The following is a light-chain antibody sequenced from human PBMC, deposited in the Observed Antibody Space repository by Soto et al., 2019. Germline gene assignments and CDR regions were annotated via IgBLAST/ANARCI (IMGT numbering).Light chain of an antibody. J-gene: IGLJ1*01. CDR1: SSDVGNYNR. CDR2: EVS. Sequence: SAPTQPPPVSGSPGQSVTTSCTGTSSDVGNYNRVSWYQQSPGTAPKLMIYEVSNRPSGVPDRFSGSKSANTASLTISGLQAEDEADYYCSSYGSSSTYVFGTGTKVNVL. V-gene: IGLV2-18*02. CDR3: SSYGSSSTYV.